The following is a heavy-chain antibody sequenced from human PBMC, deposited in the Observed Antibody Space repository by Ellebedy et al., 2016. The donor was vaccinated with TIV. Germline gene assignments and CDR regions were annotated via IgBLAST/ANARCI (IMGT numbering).Heavy chain of an antibody. V-gene: IGHV3-21*01. CDR1: GFTFSSYS. D-gene: IGHD3-10*01. J-gene: IGHJ6*02. CDR2: ISSSSSYI. Sequence: GGSLRLXXAASGFTFSSYSMNWVRQAPGKGLEWVSSISSSSSYIYYADSVKGRFTISRDNAKNSLYLQMNSLRAEDTAVYYCARGGYGFRYYYYGMDVWGQGTTVTVSS. CDR3: ARGGYGFRYYYYGMDV.